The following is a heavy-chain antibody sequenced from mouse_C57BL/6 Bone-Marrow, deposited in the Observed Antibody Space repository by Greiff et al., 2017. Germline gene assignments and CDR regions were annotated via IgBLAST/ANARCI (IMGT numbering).Heavy chain of an antibody. Sequence: QVQLQQSGAELVRPGTSVKMSCKASGYTFTNYWIGWAKQRPGHGLEWIGDIYPGGGYTNYNEKFKGKATLTADKSSSTAYMQFSSLTSEDSAIYYCARHHYNAMNYWGQGTSVTVSS. CDR3: ARHHYNAMNY. CDR1: GYTFTNYW. J-gene: IGHJ4*01. D-gene: IGHD2-12*01. CDR2: IYPGGGYT. V-gene: IGHV1-63*01.